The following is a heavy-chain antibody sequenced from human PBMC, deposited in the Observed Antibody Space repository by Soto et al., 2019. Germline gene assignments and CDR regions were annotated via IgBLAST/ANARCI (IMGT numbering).Heavy chain of an antibody. J-gene: IGHJ4*02. D-gene: IGHD3-3*01. CDR2: ISAYNGNT. CDR1: GYTFTSYG. Sequence: GASVKVSCKASGYTFTSYGISWVRQAPGQGLEWMGWISAYNGNTNYAQKLQGRVTMTTDTSTSTVYMELRSLRSDDTAVYYCARVETGITIFGVVIGRIDYWGQGTLVTVSS. V-gene: IGHV1-18*01. CDR3: ARVETGITIFGVVIGRIDY.